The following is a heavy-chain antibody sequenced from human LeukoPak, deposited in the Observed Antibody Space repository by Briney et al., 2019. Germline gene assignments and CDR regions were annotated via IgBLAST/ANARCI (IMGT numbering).Heavy chain of an antibody. CDR2: IYYSGST. V-gene: IGHV4-59*01. Sequence: PSETLSLTCTVSGGSISSYYWSWIRQPPGKGLEWIGYIYYSGSTNYNPSLKSRVTISVDTSKNQFSLKLSSVTAADTAVYYCARTYYVFWSGYYSRYFGYYFDYWGQGTLVTVSS. D-gene: IGHD3-3*01. CDR3: ARTYYVFWSGYYSRYFGYYFDY. J-gene: IGHJ4*02. CDR1: GGSISSYY.